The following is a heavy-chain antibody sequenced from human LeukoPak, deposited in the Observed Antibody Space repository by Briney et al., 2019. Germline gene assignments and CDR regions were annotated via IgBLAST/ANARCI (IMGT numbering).Heavy chain of an antibody. V-gene: IGHV3-30-3*01. J-gene: IGHJ5*02. CDR1: GFTFSSYV. Sequence: GGSLRLSCAASGFTFSSYVMHWVRQAPGKGLEWVALISYDGSNEYYADSVKGRFTISRDNAKNSLYLQMNSLRAEDTAVYYCAREPGFDPWGQGTLVTVSS. CDR2: ISYDGSNE. CDR3: AREPGFDP.